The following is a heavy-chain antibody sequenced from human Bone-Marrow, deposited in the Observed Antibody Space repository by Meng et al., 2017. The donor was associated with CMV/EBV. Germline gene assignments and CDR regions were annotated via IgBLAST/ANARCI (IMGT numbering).Heavy chain of an antibody. CDR3: AKEDITIFGVAPIDD. V-gene: IGHV3-23*01. Sequence: GGSLRLSCSASGFTFSRYAMSWVRQAPGKGLEWVSGISGSGGSTYYADSVKGRFTISRDNSKNTLYLQMNSLRADDTAVYYCAKEDITIFGVAPIDDWGQGTLVTVSS. CDR1: GFTFSRYA. J-gene: IGHJ4*02. CDR2: ISGSGGST. D-gene: IGHD3-3*01.